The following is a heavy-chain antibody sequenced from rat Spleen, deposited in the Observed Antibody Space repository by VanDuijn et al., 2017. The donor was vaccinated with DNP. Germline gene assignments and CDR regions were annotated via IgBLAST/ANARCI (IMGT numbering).Heavy chain of an antibody. D-gene: IGHD1-12*02. Sequence: EVQVLESGGGLVQPGNSLKLSCATSGFTFSTAWMYWYRQFPEKRLEWVARIKAKSNNYATDYTESVKGRFTISRDDSKSSIYLQMNNLKEEDTAIYYCAWMYYDGASYVMDVWGKGTSVTVSS. CDR1: GFTFSTAW. CDR2: IKAKSNNYAT. CDR3: AWMYYDGASYVMDV. J-gene: IGHJ4*01. V-gene: IGHV6-6*01.